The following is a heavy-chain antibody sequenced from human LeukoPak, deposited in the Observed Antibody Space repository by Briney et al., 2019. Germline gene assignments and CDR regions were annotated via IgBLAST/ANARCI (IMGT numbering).Heavy chain of an antibody. V-gene: IGHV3-48*04. Sequence: GGSLRLSCEVSGFTFSSYAMSWVRQAPGKGLEWVSYISSSGSTIYYADSVKGRFTISRDNAKNSLYLQMNSLRAEDTAVYYCAREVRGFYYFDYWGQGTLVTVSS. CDR2: ISSSGSTI. D-gene: IGHD5-12*01. J-gene: IGHJ4*02. CDR1: GFTFSSYA. CDR3: AREVRGFYYFDY.